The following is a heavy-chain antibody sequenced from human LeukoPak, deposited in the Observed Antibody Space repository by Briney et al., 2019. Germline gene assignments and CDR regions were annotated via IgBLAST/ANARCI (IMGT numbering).Heavy chain of an antibody. V-gene: IGHV1-18*01. Sequence: ASVTVSCKASGYTFTSYGISWVRQAPGQGLEWMGWISAYNGNTNYAQKLQGRVTMTTDTSTSTAYMELRSLRSDDTAVYYCARGNVAYYYYYGMDVWGQGTTVTVSS. CDR3: ARGNVAYYYYYGMDV. CDR1: GYTFTSYG. J-gene: IGHJ6*02. D-gene: IGHD1-1*01. CDR2: ISAYNGNT.